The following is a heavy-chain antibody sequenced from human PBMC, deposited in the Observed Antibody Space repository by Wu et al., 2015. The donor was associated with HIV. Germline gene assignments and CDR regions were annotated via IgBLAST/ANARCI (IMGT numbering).Heavy chain of an antibody. V-gene: IGHV1-69*05. J-gene: IGHJ4*02. CDR1: GNTFNA. CDR3: ATPRSPGFSSAWPTYFDF. CDR2: IIPLFGTT. D-gene: IGHD6-19*01. Sequence: VQSGAEVKKPGSSVKISCKASGNTFNAINWLRQAPGQGLEWMGGIIPLFGTTEYAHIFQGRVTITTDESTSTAYMRLSSLTSADTAVYYCATPRSPGFSSAWPTYFDFWGQGTLVTVSS.